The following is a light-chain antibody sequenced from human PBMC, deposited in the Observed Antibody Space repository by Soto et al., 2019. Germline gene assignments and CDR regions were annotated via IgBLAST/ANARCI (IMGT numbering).Light chain of an antibody. CDR3: NSYTNTAARV. J-gene: IGLJ1*01. CDR2: EVT. CDR1: SEDVGAHNF. Sequence: QSALTRPASVSGSPGQSITISCTGTSEDVGAHNFVSWYQQHPGKAPKVLSYEVTIRPSGVSYRFSASKSGNTAYLTISGLQPEDEADYYCNSYTNTAARVFGTGTRSPS. V-gene: IGLV2-14*01.